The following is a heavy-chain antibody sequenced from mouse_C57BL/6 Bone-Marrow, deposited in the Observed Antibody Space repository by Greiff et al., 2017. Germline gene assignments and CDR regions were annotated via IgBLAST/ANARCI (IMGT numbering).Heavy chain of an antibody. Sequence: QVQLQQPGAELVMPGASVKLSCKASGYTFTSYWMHWVKQRPGQGLEWIGEIDPSDSYTNYNQKFKGKSSVTVEKSSSTAYMQHSSLKSEDSAVYDCAREYYGSSYFDVWGTGTTVTVTS. CDR1: GYTFTSYW. D-gene: IGHD1-1*01. J-gene: IGHJ1*03. CDR3: AREYYGSSYFDV. V-gene: IGHV1-69*01. CDR2: IDPSDSYT.